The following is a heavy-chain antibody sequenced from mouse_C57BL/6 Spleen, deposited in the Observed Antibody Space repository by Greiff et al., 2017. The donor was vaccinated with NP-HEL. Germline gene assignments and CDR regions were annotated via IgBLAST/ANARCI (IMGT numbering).Heavy chain of an antibody. V-gene: IGHV1-82*01. J-gene: IGHJ2*01. CDR3: ARRGNFTLFDY. D-gene: IGHD2-1*01. Sequence: QVQLQQSGPELVKPGASVKISCTASGYAFSSSCMNWVKQRPGKGLEWIGRIYPGDGDTNYNGKFKGKATLTADKSSSTAYMQLSSLTSEDSAVYFCARRGNFTLFDYWGQGTTLTVSS. CDR1: GYAFSSSC. CDR2: IYPGDGDT.